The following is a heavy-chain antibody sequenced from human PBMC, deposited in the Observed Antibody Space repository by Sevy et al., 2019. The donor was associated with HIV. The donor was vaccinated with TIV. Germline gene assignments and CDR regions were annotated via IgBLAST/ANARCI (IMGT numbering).Heavy chain of an antibody. Sequence: GGSLRLSCVVSGYSFSSYAISWVRQAPGKGLEWVSTINGRGGSTYYADSVKGRFTISRDNPKNTLFLQMINLRVDDTAIYYGARPSPRIAAAASAVYDIWGQGTLVTVSS. CDR2: INGRGGST. D-gene: IGHD6-13*01. CDR1: GYSFSSYA. V-gene: IGHV3-23*01. CDR3: ARPSPRIAAAASAVYDI. J-gene: IGHJ4*02.